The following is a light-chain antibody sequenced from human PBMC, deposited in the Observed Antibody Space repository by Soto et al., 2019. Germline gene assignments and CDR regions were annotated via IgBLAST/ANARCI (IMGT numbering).Light chain of an antibody. Sequence: QSVLTQSPSASGTPGQRVTISCSGGSSNIGSNTVNWYQQLPGTAPRLLIYSNNQWPSGVPDRFSGSKSGTSASLAISGLQSDDEADYYCGACDDNLSADVFGTGTKVTVL. V-gene: IGLV1-44*01. CDR3: GACDDNLSADV. CDR1: SSNIGSNT. CDR2: SNN. J-gene: IGLJ1*01.